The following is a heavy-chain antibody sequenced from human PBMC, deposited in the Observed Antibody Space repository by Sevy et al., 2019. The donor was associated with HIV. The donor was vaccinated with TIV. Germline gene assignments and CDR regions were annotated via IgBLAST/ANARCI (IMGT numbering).Heavy chain of an antibody. J-gene: IGHJ4*02. V-gene: IGHV3-23*01. CDR3: AKVIGGQWLVRGYFDY. D-gene: IGHD6-19*01. Sequence: GGSLRLSCAASGFTFSSYAMSWVRQAPGKGLEWVSAISGSGSSKYYADSVKGRFTISRDNSKNTLYLQMNSLRADDTAVYYCAKVIGGQWLVRGYFDYWGQGTLVTVSS. CDR1: GFTFSSYA. CDR2: ISGSGSSK.